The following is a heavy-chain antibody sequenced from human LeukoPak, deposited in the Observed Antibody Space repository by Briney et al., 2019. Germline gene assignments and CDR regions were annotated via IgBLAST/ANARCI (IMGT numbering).Heavy chain of an antibody. CDR2: IIPTLGIA. V-gene: IGHV1-69*04. Sequence: ASVKVSCKASGGTFSSYSITWVRQAPGQGLEWMGRIIPTLGIAHYAQKFQGRVTTTADKSTSTAYMELSSLRSEDTAVYYCAGEEERGVTVAGTAFDYWGQGTLVTVSS. CDR3: AGEEERGVTVAGTAFDY. D-gene: IGHD6-19*01. J-gene: IGHJ4*02. CDR1: GGTFSSYS.